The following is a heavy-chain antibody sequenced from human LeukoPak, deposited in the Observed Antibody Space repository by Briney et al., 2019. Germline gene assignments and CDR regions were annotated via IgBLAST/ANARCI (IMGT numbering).Heavy chain of an antibody. J-gene: IGHJ4*02. CDR3: ANAIYCSSTSCGGPFDY. CDR1: GFTFSSYG. D-gene: IGHD2-2*01. CDR2: IRYDGSNK. V-gene: IGHV3-30*02. Sequence: GGSLRLSCAASGFTFSSYGMHWVRQAPGKGLEWVAFIRYDGSNKYYADSVKGRFTISRDNSKNTLYLQMNSLRAEDTAVYYCANAIYCSSTSCGGPFDYWGQGTLVTVSS.